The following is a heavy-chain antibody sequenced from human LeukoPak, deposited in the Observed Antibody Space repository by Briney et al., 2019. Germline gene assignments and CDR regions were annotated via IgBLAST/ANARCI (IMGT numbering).Heavy chain of an antibody. J-gene: IGHJ4*02. CDR1: GFTFSSYG. CDR3: AGGRFFDY. Sequence: QAGGSLRLSCAASGFTFSSYGMHWVRQAPGKGLEWVAIISYDGSNKYYADSVQGRFTISRDNSKNTLYLQMNSLRAEDTAVYYCAGGRFFDYWGQGTLVTVSS. CDR2: ISYDGSNK. D-gene: IGHD3-16*01. V-gene: IGHV3-30*03.